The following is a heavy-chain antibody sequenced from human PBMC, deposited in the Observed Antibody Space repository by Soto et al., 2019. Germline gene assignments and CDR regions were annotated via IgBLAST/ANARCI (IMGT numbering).Heavy chain of an antibody. CDR2: ITYDGSNK. D-gene: IGHD4-17*01. CDR1: GFTFSSYG. V-gene: IGHV3-30*18. J-gene: IGHJ4*02. CDR3: EKGSDYAAY. Sequence: QVQLVESGGGVLQPGRSLRLSCAASGFTFSSYGMHRVRQAPGKGLEWVGVITYDGSNKYYADSVKGRFTISRDNSKNTLYLQMNSLRGGDGAVYYCEKGSDYAAYWGQGTLVTVSS.